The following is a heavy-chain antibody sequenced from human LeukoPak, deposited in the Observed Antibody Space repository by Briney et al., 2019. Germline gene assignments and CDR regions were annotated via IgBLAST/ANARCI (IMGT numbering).Heavy chain of an antibody. CDR2: INPNSGGT. CDR3: ARGLWIQLGYYYYYMDV. V-gene: IGHV1-2*02. Sequence: GASVKVSCKASGYTFTDYYMYWVRQAPGQGLEWMGWINPNSGGTIYAQKFQGRVTMTRDTSISTAYMELSRLRSDDTAVYYCARGLWIQLGYYYYYMDVWGKGTTVTISS. J-gene: IGHJ6*03. CDR1: GYTFTDYY. D-gene: IGHD5-18*01.